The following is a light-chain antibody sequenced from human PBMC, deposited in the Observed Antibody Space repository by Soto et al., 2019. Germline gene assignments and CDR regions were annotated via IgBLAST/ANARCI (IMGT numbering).Light chain of an antibody. CDR1: QSVSSY. J-gene: IGKJ4*01. CDR2: DAS. CDR3: QQRSNWPLT. Sequence: EIMLRQTPATLSLYPGERATLSCRASQSVSSYLAWYQQKPGQAPRLLIYDASNRATGIPARFSGSGSGTDFTLTISCLEPGYFAVYYCQQRSNWPLTFGGGTKVDIK. V-gene: IGKV3-11*01.